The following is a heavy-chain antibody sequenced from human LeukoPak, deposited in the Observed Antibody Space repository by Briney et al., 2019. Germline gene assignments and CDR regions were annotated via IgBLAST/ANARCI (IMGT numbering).Heavy chain of an antibody. D-gene: IGHD3-22*01. CDR2: INAGNGNT. Sequence: GASVKVSCKASGYTFTSYAMHWVRQAPGQRLEWMGWINAGNGNTKYSQKFQGRVTITRDTSASTAYMELSSLRSEDTAVYYCARDRAEGAHYYDSSGYYYGAFDIWGQGTMVTVSS. CDR1: GYTFTSYA. CDR3: ARDRAEGAHYYDSSGYYYGAFDI. J-gene: IGHJ3*02. V-gene: IGHV1-3*01.